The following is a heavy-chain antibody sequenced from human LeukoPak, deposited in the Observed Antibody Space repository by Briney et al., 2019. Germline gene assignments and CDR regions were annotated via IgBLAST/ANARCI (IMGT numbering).Heavy chain of an antibody. V-gene: IGHV3-23*01. D-gene: IGHD3-22*01. Sequence: GGSLRLSCAASGFTFSSSAMSWVRQVPGKGLEWVSGISASGGSTSYADSVRGRFTISRDNSKNTLYVQMNSLRDEDTAVYYCAKDHRVYYDSSGYWVYWGQGTLVTVSS. CDR3: AKDHRVYYDSSGYWVY. CDR1: GFTFSSSA. J-gene: IGHJ4*02. CDR2: ISASGGST.